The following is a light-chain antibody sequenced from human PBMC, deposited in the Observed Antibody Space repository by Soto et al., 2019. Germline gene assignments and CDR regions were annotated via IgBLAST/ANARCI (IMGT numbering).Light chain of an antibody. Sequence: QLVLTQPASVSGSPGQSITISCTGTSSDIGGYNYVSWYQHRPGKAPKLMIYKVTNRPSGVSNRFSGSKSGNTASLTISGLQAEDEADYYCCSYTSSSTLVFGGGTKVTVL. CDR1: SSDIGGYNY. CDR3: CSYTSSSTLV. CDR2: KVT. V-gene: IGLV2-14*01. J-gene: IGLJ2*01.